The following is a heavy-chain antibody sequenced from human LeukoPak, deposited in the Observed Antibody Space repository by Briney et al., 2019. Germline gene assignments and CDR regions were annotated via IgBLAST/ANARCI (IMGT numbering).Heavy chain of an antibody. J-gene: IGHJ6*03. CDR3: AKNVREADWYYYYMDV. V-gene: IGHV3-23*01. Sequence: GGTLRLSCEVSGITFSSYGMSWVRQAPGKGLEWVSAIGHSGDNTYYAESVKGRFTISRDNSKNTLYLQMDSLRVDDTAVYYCAKNVREADWYYYYMDVWGKGTTVTVSS. CDR1: GITFSSYG. CDR2: IGHSGDNT. D-gene: IGHD3-9*01.